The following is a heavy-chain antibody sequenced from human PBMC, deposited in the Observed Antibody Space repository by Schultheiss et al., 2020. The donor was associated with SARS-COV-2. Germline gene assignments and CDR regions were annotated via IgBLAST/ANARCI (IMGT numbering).Heavy chain of an antibody. CDR3: APGSRYYYDSSGYYAY. V-gene: IGHV1-2*02. D-gene: IGHD3-22*01. CDR2: INPNSGGT. Sequence: ASVKVSCKASGYTFTSYGISWVRQAPGQGLEWMGWINPNSGGTNYAQKFQGRVTMTRDTSISTAYMELSRLRSDDTAVYYCAPGSRYYYDSSGYYAYWGQGTLVTVSS. J-gene: IGHJ4*02. CDR1: GYTFTSYG.